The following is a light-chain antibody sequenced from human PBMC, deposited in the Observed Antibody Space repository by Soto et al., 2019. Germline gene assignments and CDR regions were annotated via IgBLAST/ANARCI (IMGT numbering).Light chain of an antibody. V-gene: IGKV1-39*01. CDR2: AAS. Sequence: DIQMTQSPRFLSASVGDRFTITCRASQNIRTYLTWYQQKPGKGPTVLIYAASTLQRGVPSRFSGSTTGTDFTLTITGVQPEDSATYYCQQTLSVPRTFGLGTKVDIK. CDR1: QNIRTY. CDR3: QQTLSVPRT. J-gene: IGKJ1*01.